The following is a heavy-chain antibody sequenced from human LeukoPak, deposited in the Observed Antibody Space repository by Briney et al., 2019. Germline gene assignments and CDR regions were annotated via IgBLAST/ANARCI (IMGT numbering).Heavy chain of an antibody. J-gene: IGHJ4*02. Sequence: PGGSLRLSCAASGFIFSSYGMHWVRQAPGKGLEWVAVIWFDGSEQHYADSVKGRFTISRDNSKNTLYLQMNSLRAEDTAVYYCVRDGGWQQLGFDHWGQGTLVTVSS. V-gene: IGHV3-33*01. CDR1: GFIFSSYG. CDR3: VRDGGWQQLGFDH. CDR2: IWFDGSEQ. D-gene: IGHD6-13*01.